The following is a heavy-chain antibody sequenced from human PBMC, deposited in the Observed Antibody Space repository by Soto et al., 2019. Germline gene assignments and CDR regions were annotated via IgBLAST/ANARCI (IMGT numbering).Heavy chain of an antibody. V-gene: IGHV4-59*01. CDR3: ARDHPHSYGVYYFDY. CDR1: GGSISNYY. J-gene: IGHJ4*02. CDR2: IYSSGST. Sequence: TSETLSLTCTFSGGSISNYYWNWVRQSPGKGLEWIGYIYSSGSTHYNPSLQNRVTISIDTSKNQVSLKVNSVTAADTAVYYCARDHPHSYGVYYFDYWGQGTPVTVSS. D-gene: IGHD5-18*01.